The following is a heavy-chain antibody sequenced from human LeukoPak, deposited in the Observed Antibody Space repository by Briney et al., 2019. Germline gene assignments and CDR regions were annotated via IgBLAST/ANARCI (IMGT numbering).Heavy chain of an antibody. Sequence: EGSLRLSCAASGFTLSNYAMSWVRQAPGKGLEWVSTISDSAGSPYYADSVKGRFTISRDSSKNTLSMQMNSLRAEDTAVYYCAKDYSSGWYDYWGQGTLVTVSS. D-gene: IGHD6-19*01. V-gene: IGHV3-23*01. J-gene: IGHJ4*02. CDR3: AKDYSSGWYDY. CDR2: ISDSAGSP. CDR1: GFTLSNYA.